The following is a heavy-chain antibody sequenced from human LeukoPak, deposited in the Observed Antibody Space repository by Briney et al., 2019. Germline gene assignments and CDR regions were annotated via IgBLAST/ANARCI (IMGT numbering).Heavy chain of an antibody. D-gene: IGHD6-13*01. Sequence: SVKVSCKASGGTFSSYAISWVRQAPGQGLEWTGGIIPIFGTANYAQKFQGRVTITTDESTSTAYMELSSLRSEDTAVYYCARVPSIAAGGPLDPWGQGTLVTVSS. J-gene: IGHJ5*02. CDR1: GGTFSSYA. CDR3: ARVPSIAAGGPLDP. CDR2: IIPIFGTA. V-gene: IGHV1-69*05.